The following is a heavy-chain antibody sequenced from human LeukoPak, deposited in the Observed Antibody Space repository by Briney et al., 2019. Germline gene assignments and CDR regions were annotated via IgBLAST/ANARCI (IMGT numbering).Heavy chain of an antibody. V-gene: IGHV3-20*04. CDR3: AKRKLDYDFWSGFYY. J-gene: IGHJ4*02. CDR2: INWNGGST. CDR1: GFTFSSYA. Sequence: GGSLRLSCAASGFTFSSYAMSWVRQAPGKGLEWVSGINWNGGSTGYADSVKGRFTISRDNAKNSLYLQMNSLRAEDTAVYYCAKRKLDYDFWSGFYYWGQGTLVTVSS. D-gene: IGHD3-3*01.